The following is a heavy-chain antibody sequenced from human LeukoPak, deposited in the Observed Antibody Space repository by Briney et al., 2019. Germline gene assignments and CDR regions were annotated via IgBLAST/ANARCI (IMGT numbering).Heavy chain of an antibody. CDR1: GFRFSGYA. Sequence: PGGSLRLSCVASGFRFSGYAIHWVRQAPGKGLEWGALISYNGGRKDYADSVKGRFTIDRDNSKNTVYLQMNSLRPDDTAIYFCARQEARNYYYEGLDYWGQGNLVTVSS. D-gene: IGHD3-22*01. V-gene: IGHV3-30*04. CDR2: ISYNGGRK. J-gene: IGHJ4*02. CDR3: ARQEARNYYYEGLDY.